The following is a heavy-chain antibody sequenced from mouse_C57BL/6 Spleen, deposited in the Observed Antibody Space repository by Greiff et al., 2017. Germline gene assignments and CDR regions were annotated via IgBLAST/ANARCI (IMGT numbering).Heavy chain of an antibody. CDR1: GYTFTSYW. CDR2: IDPSDSYT. Sequence: QVHVKQPGAELVMPGASVKLSCKASGYTFTSYWMHWVKQRPGQGLEWIGEIDPSDSYTNYNQKFKGKSTLTVDKSSSTAYMQLSSLTSEDSAVYYCARGGSSGYPFAYWGQGTLVTVSA. CDR3: ARGGSSGYPFAY. J-gene: IGHJ3*01. D-gene: IGHD3-2*02. V-gene: IGHV1-69*01.